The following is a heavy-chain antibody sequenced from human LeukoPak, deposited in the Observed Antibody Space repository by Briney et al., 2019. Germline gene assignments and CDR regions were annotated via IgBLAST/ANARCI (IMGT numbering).Heavy chain of an antibody. CDR3: ARGTLVEWLLSDTWIDY. V-gene: IGHV7-4-1*02. CDR1: GYTFTSYA. CDR2: INTNTGNP. J-gene: IGHJ4*02. Sequence: GASVKVSCKASGYTFTSYAMNWVRQAPGQGLEWMGWINTNTGNPTYAQGFTGRFVFSLDTSVSTAYLQISSLKAEDTAVYYCARGTLVEWLLSDTWIDYWGQGTLVTASS. D-gene: IGHD3-3*01.